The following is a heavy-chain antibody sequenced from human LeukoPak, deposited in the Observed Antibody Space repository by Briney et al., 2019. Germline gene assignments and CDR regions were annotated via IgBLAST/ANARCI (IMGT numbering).Heavy chain of an antibody. J-gene: IGHJ4*02. CDR2: IYYSGST. CDR3: ARQGKNYYDSSGYYFDYFDY. V-gene: IGHV4-59*08. CDR1: GGSISSYY. Sequence: SETLSLTCTVSGGSISSYYWSWIRQPPGKGLEWIGYIYYSGSTNYNPSLKSRVTISVDTSKNQFSLKLSPVTAADTAVYYCARQGKNYYDSSGYYFDYFDYWGQGTLVTVSS. D-gene: IGHD3-22*01.